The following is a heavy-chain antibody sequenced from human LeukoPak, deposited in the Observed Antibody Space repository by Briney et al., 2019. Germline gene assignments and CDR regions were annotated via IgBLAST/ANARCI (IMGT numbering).Heavy chain of an antibody. V-gene: IGHV4-4*07. CDR1: GGSISSY. CDR2: IYGSGTT. CDR3: ARDSGTTGEVKFDP. J-gene: IGHJ5*02. D-gene: IGHD3-10*01. Sequence: SETLSLTCTVSGGSISSYWSWIRQPAGKGLEWIGRIYGSGTTTYNPTLKSRVSMSIDTSKNQFSLKLMSVTAADTAVYYCARDSGTTGEVKFDPWGQGTLVTVSS.